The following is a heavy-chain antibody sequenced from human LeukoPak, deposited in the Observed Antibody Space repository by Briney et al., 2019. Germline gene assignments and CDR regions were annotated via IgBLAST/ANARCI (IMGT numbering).Heavy chain of an antibody. CDR3: ARDPYRVRYLSPEDAFDI. CDR1: GYTFTSYG. J-gene: IGHJ3*02. Sequence: ASVKVSCKASGYTFTSYGISWVRQAPGQGLEWMGWISAYNGNTNYAQKLQGRVTMTTDTSTSTAYMELRSLRSDDTAVYYCARDPYRVRYLSPEDAFDIWGQGTMVTVSS. V-gene: IGHV1-18*01. D-gene: IGHD1-14*01. CDR2: ISAYNGNT.